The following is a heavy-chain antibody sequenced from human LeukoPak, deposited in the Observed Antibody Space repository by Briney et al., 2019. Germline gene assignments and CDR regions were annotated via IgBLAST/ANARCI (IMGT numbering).Heavy chain of an antibody. D-gene: IGHD3-10*02. CDR1: GGSTISSSYY. CDR3: AELGITMIGGV. J-gene: IGHJ6*04. Sequence: LSLACTVSGGSTISSSYYWGWIRQAPGKGLEWVSYISSSGSTIYYADSVKGRFTISRDNAKNSLYLQMNSLRAEDTAVYYCAELGITMIGGVWGKGTTVTISS. CDR2: ISSSGSTI. V-gene: IGHV3-11*04.